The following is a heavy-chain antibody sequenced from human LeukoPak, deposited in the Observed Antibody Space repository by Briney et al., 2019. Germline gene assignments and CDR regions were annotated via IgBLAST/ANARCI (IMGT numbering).Heavy chain of an antibody. V-gene: IGHV7-4-1*01. D-gene: IGHD6-19*01. CDR1: GYTFTGYY. CDR2: INPNSGNP. J-gene: IGHJ4*02. CDR3: ARDLAVPGTARGY. Sequence: GASVKVSCKASGYTFTGYYMHWVRQAPGQGLEWMGRINPNSGNPTYAQDFTGRSVFSLDSSVTTAYLQIDSVQADDTAVYFCARDLAVPGTARGYWGQGTLVTVSS.